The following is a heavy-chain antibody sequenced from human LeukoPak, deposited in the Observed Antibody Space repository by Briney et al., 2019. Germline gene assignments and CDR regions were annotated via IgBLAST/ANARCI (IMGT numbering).Heavy chain of an antibody. CDR2: IYRSSNGETT. V-gene: IGHV3-15*01. CDR1: GITFSNAW. CDR3: TTYGSGSCPF. D-gene: IGHD6-19*01. J-gene: IGHJ4*02. Sequence: GGSLRLTCAASGITFSNAWMTWVRQAPGKGLEWVGRIYRSSNGETTDYGAPVKGRFTMSRDDSKNTLYLQMNSLKTEDTAVYYCTTYGSGSCPFWGQGTLVTVSS.